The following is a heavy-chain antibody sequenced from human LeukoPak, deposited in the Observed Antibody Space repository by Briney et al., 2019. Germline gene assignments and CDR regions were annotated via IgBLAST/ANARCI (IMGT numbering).Heavy chain of an antibody. V-gene: IGHV4-39*01. CDR1: GGSISSSSYY. CDR3: ARQGTAVAGTGDYGTNV. J-gene: IGHJ6*02. D-gene: IGHD6-19*01. CDR2: IYYSGST. Sequence: SEILSLTCTVSGGSISSSSYYWGWIRQPPGKGLEWIGSIYYSGSTYYNPSPKSRVTISVDTSKNQFSLKLSSVTAADTAVCYCARQGTAVAGTGDYGTNVWGQGTTVTVSS.